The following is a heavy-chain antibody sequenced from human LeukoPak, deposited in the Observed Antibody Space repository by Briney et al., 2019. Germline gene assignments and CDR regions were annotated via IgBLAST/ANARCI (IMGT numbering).Heavy chain of an antibody. J-gene: IGHJ6*03. Sequence: GGSLRLSCAASGFTFSSYGMHWVRQAPGKGLEWVAFIRYDGSNKYYADSVKGRFTISRDNSKNTLYLQMNSPRAEDTAVYYCAKDAPYGYYYMDVWGKGTTVTVSS. CDR3: AKDAPYGYYYMDV. V-gene: IGHV3-30*02. D-gene: IGHD3-10*01. CDR2: IRYDGSNK. CDR1: GFTFSSYG.